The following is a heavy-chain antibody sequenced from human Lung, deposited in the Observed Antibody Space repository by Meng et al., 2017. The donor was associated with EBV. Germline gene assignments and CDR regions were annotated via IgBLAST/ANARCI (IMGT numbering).Heavy chain of an antibody. CDR1: GFTFNDYG. V-gene: IGHV3-30*18. CDR3: AKDGPHYFDH. CDR2: ISFDGTNE. J-gene: IGHJ4*02. Sequence: QVQLVESGXGLVQPGRXLRLSCATSGFTFNDYGIHWVRQAPGKGLEWVSVISFDGTNEYYADSVKGRFTISRDDSKNTSSLQMGALRAEDTAVYYCAKDGPHYFDHWGAGTLVTVSS.